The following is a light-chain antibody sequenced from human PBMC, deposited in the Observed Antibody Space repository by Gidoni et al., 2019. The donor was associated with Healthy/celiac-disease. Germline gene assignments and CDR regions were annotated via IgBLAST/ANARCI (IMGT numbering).Light chain of an antibody. Sequence: EIVLTQSPATLSLSPGERATLSCVASQSVSSYLAWYQQKPGQPPRLLIYDASNRATGIPARFSGSGSGTDFTLTISSLEPEDFAVYYCQQRSNWPVTFGQGTKLEIK. CDR2: DAS. CDR3: QQRSNWPVT. V-gene: IGKV3-11*01. CDR1: QSVSSY. J-gene: IGKJ2*01.